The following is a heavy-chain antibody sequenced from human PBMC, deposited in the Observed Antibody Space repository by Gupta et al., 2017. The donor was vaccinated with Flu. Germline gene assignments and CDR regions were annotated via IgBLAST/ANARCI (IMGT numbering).Heavy chain of an antibody. D-gene: IGHD2-15*01. Sequence: EVQLVESGGGLVKPGGSLRLSCAASGSTFSNAWMSWVRQAPGKGLEWVGRIKSKTDGGTTDYAAPVKGRFTISRDDSKNTLYLQMNSLKTEDTAVYYCTSPGYCSGGSCPIDYWGQGTLVTVSS. V-gene: IGHV3-15*01. J-gene: IGHJ4*02. CDR2: IKSKTDGGTT. CDR1: GSTFSNAW. CDR3: TSPGYCSGGSCPIDY.